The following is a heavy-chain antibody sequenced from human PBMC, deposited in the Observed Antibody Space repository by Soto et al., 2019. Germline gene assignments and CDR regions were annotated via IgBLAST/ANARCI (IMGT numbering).Heavy chain of an antibody. J-gene: IGHJ4*02. V-gene: IGHV4-59*01. Sequence: SETLSLTCTVSGGSISSYYWSWIRQPPGKGLEKIEYIYYSGSTNYNPSHKSRVNISVDTSKHQLSLKLSSVTAADTAVYYCAREPGSYYYDSSGRCRYFGYWGQG. CDR2: IYYSGST. CDR1: GGSISSYY. D-gene: IGHD3-22*01. CDR3: AREPGSYYYDSSGRCRYFGY.